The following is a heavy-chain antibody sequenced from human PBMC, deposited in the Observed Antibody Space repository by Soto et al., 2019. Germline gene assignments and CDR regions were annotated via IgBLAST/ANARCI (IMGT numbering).Heavy chain of an antibody. J-gene: IGHJ6*02. CDR3: AKVIITSWPDYYYGMDV. V-gene: IGHV3-30*18. D-gene: IGHD2-2*01. CDR2: ISYDGSNK. CDR1: GFTFSSYG. Sequence: XGSLRLSCAASGFTFSSYGMHWVRQAPGKGLEWVAVISYDGSNKYYADSVKGRFTISRDNSKNTLYLQMNRLRAEDTAVYYCAKVIITSWPDYYYGMDVWGQGTTVTVSS.